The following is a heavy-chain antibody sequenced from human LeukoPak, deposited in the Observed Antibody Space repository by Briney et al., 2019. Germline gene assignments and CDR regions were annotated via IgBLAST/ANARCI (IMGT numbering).Heavy chain of an antibody. D-gene: IGHD2-2*01. CDR2: VNSDGSIT. V-gene: IGHV3-74*01. CDR3: TRGARYCTSTSCLVRYYMDV. Sequence: QPGGSLRLSCAASGFTSSAYWMHWVRQAPGRGLVWVSRVNSDGSITTYADSVKGRFTISRDNAKNTLYLQMNSLRAEDTAVYYCTRGARYCTSTSCLVRYYMDVWGKGTTVTFSS. CDR1: GFTSSAYW. J-gene: IGHJ6*03.